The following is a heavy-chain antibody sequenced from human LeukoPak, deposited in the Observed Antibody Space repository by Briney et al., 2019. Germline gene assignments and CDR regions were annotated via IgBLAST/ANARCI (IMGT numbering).Heavy chain of an antibody. V-gene: IGHV3-30*18. CDR1: GFTFSSYG. J-gene: IGHJ4*02. CDR2: ISYDGSNK. D-gene: IGHD2-15*01. Sequence: PGRSLRLSCAASGFTFSSYGMHWVRQAPGKGLEWVAVISYDGSNKYYPDSVKGRFTISRDNSKNTLYLQMSSLRAEDTAAYYCAKDRGYCSGGSCYWGFYFDYWGQGTLVTVSS. CDR3: AKDRGYCSGGSCYWGFYFDY.